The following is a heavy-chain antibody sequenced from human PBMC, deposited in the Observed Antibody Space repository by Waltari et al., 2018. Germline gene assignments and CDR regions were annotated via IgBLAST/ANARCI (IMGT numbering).Heavy chain of an antibody. CDR3: SGDLWFYDRSGYLDY. CDR1: GFTFSTYA. Sequence: QVQLVESAVAVVQPGRSMRLSCAASGFTFSTYALRWVRQAPGKEREGLAVISYDGNNKYYADSVKGRFIITTDNYSNTLYLLMNSLLAEDMAVYYCSGDLWFYDRSGYLDYWGHGTPVTVSS. CDR2: ISYDGNNK. J-gene: IGHJ4*01. V-gene: IGHV3-30*01. D-gene: IGHD3-22*01.